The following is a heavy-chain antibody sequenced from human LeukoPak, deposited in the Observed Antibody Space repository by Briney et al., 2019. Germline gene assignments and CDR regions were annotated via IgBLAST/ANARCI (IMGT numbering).Heavy chain of an antibody. V-gene: IGHV3-30*18. D-gene: IGHD2-2*01. Sequence: AGGSLRLSCAASGFTFSSYGMHWVRQAPGKGLEWVAVISYDGSNKYYADSVKGRFTISRDNSKNTLYLQMNSLRAEDTAVYYCAKTPYCSSTSCSQYFQHWGQGTLVTVSS. J-gene: IGHJ1*01. CDR2: ISYDGSNK. CDR1: GFTFSSYG. CDR3: AKTPYCSSTSCSQYFQH.